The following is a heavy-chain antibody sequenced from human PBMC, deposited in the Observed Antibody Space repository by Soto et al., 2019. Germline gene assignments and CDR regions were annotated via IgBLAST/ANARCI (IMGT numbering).Heavy chain of an antibody. CDR3: ARAARAVAGAKDYYYYGMDV. CDR1: GYTFTGYY. Sequence: ASVKVSCKASGYTFTGYYMHWLRQAPGQGLEWMGWINPNSGGTNYAQKFQGWVTMTRDTSISTAYMELSSLRSEDTAVYYCARAARAVAGAKDYYYYGMDVWGQGTTVTVSS. V-gene: IGHV1-2*04. CDR2: INPNSGGT. J-gene: IGHJ6*02. D-gene: IGHD6-19*01.